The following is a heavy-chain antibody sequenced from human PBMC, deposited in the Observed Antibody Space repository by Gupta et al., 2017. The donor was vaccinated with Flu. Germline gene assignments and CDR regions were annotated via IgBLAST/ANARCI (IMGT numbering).Heavy chain of an antibody. V-gene: IGHV1-69*01. CDR1: GGTFSSYA. CDR2: IIPIFGTA. Sequence: QVQLVQSGAEVKKPGSSVKVSCKASGGTFSSYAISWVRQAPGQGLEWMGGIIPIFGTANYAQKFQGRVTITADESTSTAYMELSSLRSEDTAAYYCARDPRKRQTPDNWFDPWGQGTLVTVSS. J-gene: IGHJ5*02. CDR3: ARDPRKRQTPDNWFDP.